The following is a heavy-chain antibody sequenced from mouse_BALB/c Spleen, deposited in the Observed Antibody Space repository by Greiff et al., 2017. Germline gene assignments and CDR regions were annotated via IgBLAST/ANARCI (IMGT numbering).Heavy chain of an antibody. J-gene: IGHJ4*01. Sequence: QVQLQQPGAELVKPGASVKLSCKASGYTFTSYWMHWVKQRPGRGLEWIGRIDPYSGGTKYNEKFKSKATLTVDKPSSTAYMQLSSLTSEDSAVYDCTGISTRDYYAMDYWGQGTSVTVSS. V-gene: IGHV1-62-3*01. CDR2: IDPYSGGT. D-gene: IGHD2-14*01. CDR3: TGISTRDYYAMDY. CDR1: GYTFTSYW.